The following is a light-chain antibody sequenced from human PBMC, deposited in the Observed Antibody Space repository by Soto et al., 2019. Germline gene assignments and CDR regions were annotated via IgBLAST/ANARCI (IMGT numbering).Light chain of an antibody. CDR1: QSISSW. CDR2: YAS. J-gene: IGKJ3*01. V-gene: IGKV1-5*01. Sequence: DIQMTQSPSTLSASVGDRVTITCRASQSISSWLAWYQQKPGKAPKLLIYYASSLESGVPSSFSGSGSGTEFTLTISSLQPYDFATYYCQQYDSYPFTFGPGTKVDIK. CDR3: QQYDSYPFT.